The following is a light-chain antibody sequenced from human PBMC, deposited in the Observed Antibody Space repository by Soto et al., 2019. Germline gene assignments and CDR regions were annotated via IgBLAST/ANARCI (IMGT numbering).Light chain of an antibody. Sequence: IQMTQSPSYLSASVGDRVTITCQSSQDITKYLSWFQQKPGKVPKLLIYDASELETGVPSRFSGSGSGKDFTVTISSLQPEDIATYYCQQYDNLPYTFGQGTKLEMK. J-gene: IGKJ2*01. CDR3: QQYDNLPYT. V-gene: IGKV1-33*01. CDR2: DAS. CDR1: QDITKY.